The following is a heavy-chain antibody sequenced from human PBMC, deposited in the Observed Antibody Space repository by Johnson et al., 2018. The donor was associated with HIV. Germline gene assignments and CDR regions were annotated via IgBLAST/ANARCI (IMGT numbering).Heavy chain of an antibody. J-gene: IGHJ3*02. CDR1: GFTFSSYG. D-gene: IGHD3-10*01. Sequence: QMLLVESGGGVVQPGGSLRLSCVASGFTFSSYGMHWVSQAPGKGLEWVAFIRYDGSNKYYADSVKGRFTISRDNSKNTLYLQMNSLRAEDTAVYYCATELLRTEHDVFDIWGQGTMVTVSS. V-gene: IGHV3-30*02. CDR3: ATELLRTEHDVFDI. CDR2: IRYDGSNK.